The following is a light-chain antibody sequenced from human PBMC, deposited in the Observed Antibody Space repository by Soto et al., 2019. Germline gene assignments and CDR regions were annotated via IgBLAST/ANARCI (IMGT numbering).Light chain of an antibody. Sequence: IVLTQSPDTLSFSPGERATLSCRASQSISSSYFAWYQQKPGQAPRLLVYGVSSRATDVPDRFSGSGSGTDFTLTISRLEPEDFAVYYCHQYGQSRYTVGQVXRL. CDR3: HQYGQSRYT. J-gene: IGKJ5*01. CDR2: GVS. V-gene: IGKV3-20*01. CDR1: QSISSSY.